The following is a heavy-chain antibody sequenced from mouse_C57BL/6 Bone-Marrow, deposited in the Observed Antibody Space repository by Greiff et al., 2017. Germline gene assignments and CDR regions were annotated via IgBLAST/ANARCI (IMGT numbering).Heavy chain of an antibody. D-gene: IGHD2-5*01. CDR2: IHPNSGST. V-gene: IGHV1-64*01. CDR3: VRRRRSNGAMDY. Sequence: QVQLQQPGAELVKPGASVKLSCKASGYTFTSYWMHWVKQRPGQGLEWIGMIHPNSGSTNYNEKFKSKATLTVDKSSSTAYMQLSSLTSEDSAVYYGVRRRRSNGAMDYWGQGTSVTVSS. J-gene: IGHJ4*01. CDR1: GYTFTSYW.